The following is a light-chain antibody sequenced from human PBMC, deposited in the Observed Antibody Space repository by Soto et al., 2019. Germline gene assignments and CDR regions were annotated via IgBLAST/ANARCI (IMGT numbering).Light chain of an antibody. CDR1: QDITNH. CDR2: DSS. Sequence: DIQMTQSPSSLSASVGDRVTITCQASQDITNHLNWYQQKPGKAPKLLIYDSSDLETGVPSRFSGSGSGTYFTLTISSLQPEDIATYYCQKYNGESQFGPGTRVDIK. V-gene: IGKV1-33*01. CDR3: QKYNGESQ. J-gene: IGKJ3*01.